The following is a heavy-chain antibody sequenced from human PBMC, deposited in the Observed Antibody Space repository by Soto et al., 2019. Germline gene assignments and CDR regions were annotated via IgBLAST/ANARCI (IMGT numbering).Heavy chain of an antibody. CDR2: IIPIFGTA. Sequence: QVQLVQSGAEVKKPGSSVKVSCKASGGTFSSYAISWVRQAPGQGLEWMGGIIPIFGTANYAQKFQGRVTITADESXXTXDXXLSSLRSEDTAVYYCARGRSTGNYDYVWGSYWFDPWGQGTLVTVSS. V-gene: IGHV1-69*12. CDR1: GGTFSSYA. J-gene: IGHJ5*02. CDR3: ARGRSTGNYDYVWGSYWFDP. D-gene: IGHD3-16*01.